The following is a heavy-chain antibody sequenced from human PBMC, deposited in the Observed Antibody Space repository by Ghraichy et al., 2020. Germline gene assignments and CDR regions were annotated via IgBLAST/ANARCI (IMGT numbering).Heavy chain of an antibody. CDR3: ARGAPSGHFFDY. J-gene: IGHJ4*02. CDR1: GLTFINAW. Sequence: GSLRLSCADSGLTFINAWMYWVRQAPGRGLEWVGRIKSQRDGGTTDFAAPVKGRFTISRDDSKNTFYLQMNSLKVVDTAVYYCARGAPSGHFFDYWGQGALVTVSS. D-gene: IGHD1-26*01. V-gene: IGHV3-15*01. CDR2: IKSQRDGGTT.